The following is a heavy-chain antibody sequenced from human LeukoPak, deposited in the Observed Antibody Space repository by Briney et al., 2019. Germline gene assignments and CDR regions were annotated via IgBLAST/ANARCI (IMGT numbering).Heavy chain of an antibody. CDR2: ITGRSNYL. Sequence: GGSLTLSCAGTGFSFSSFSMNWVRQAPGKGLEWVSSITGRSNYLYYADSVEGRVTISRDNAKNSLYLQMNSLRAEDTAVYYCARGQSSGWVNYFDYWGQGVLVTVSS. J-gene: IGHJ4*02. CDR3: ARGQSSGWVNYFDY. D-gene: IGHD6-19*01. V-gene: IGHV3-21*01. CDR1: GFSFSSFS.